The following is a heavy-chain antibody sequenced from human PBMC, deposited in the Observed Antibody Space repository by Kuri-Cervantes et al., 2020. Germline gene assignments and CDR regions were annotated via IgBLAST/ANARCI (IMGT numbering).Heavy chain of an antibody. D-gene: IGHD6-13*01. CDR2: ISWNSGSI. V-gene: IGHV3-9*01. Sequence: SLKISCSTSGFTDRRSYMSWVRQAPGTGLEWVSGISWNSGSIGYADSVKGRFTISSDNSKNTLYLEVNSLRAGDTAVYYCARGLKYSSSWFESVAGGGWGTYYYYGMDVWGQGTTVTVSS. CDR1: GFTDRRSY. J-gene: IGHJ6*02. CDR3: ARGLKYSSSWFESVAGGGWGTYYYYGMDV.